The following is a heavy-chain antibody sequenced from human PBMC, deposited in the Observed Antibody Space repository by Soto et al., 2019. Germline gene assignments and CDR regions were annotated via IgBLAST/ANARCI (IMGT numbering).Heavy chain of an antibody. CDR2: IFYSGST. CDR1: GGSISGYY. D-gene: IGHD3-22*01. CDR3: ARAPYYYESSGYPDYFDY. J-gene: IGHJ4*02. Sequence: ASETLSLTCTVSGGSISGYYWSWIRQSPGKGLEWIGYIFYSGSTNYNPSLKSRVTISVDTSKNQFSLNLSSVTAADTAVYYCARAPYYYESSGYPDYFDYWGQGTLVTVSS. V-gene: IGHV4-59*01.